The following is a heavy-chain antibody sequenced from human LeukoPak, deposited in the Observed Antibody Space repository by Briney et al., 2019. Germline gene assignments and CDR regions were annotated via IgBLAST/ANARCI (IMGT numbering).Heavy chain of an antibody. CDR3: AKDHDFWSGYYLDY. J-gene: IGHJ4*02. CDR2: IRYDGSNK. D-gene: IGHD3-3*01. CDR1: GFTFSSYG. V-gene: IGHV3-30*02. Sequence: GGSLRLSCAASGFTFSSYGMHWVRQAPGKGLEWVAFIRYDGSNKYYADSVKGRFTISRDNSKNTLYLQMNSLRAEDTAVYYCAKDHDFWSGYYLDYWGQGTLVTVSS.